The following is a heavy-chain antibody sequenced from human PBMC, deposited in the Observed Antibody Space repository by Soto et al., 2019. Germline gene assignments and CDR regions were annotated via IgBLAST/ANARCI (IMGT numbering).Heavy chain of an antibody. CDR3: TRGGSSSPYYDPMDV. V-gene: IGHV3-72*01. Sequence: EVQLVESGGGLVQPGGSLRLACAASGFILSDHYMDWVRQAPGKGLEWIGRSRDKVNSYTTQYAASVKGRFTISRDDSKYSLYLQIDKLKTEDTAVYFCTRGGSSSPYYDPMDVWGQGTTVIISS. J-gene: IGHJ6*02. CDR1: GFILSDHY. CDR2: SRDKVNSYTT. D-gene: IGHD6-6*01.